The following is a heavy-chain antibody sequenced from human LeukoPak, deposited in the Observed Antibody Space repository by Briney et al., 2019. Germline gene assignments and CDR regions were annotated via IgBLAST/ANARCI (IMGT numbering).Heavy chain of an antibody. D-gene: IGHD3-3*01. CDR2: INPNSGGT. CDR1: GYTFTGYC. V-gene: IGHV1-2*02. Sequence: ASVKVSCKASGYTFTGYCMHWVRQAPGQGLEWMGWINPNSGGTNYAQKFQGRVTMTRDTSISTAYMELSRLRSDDTAVYYCARVDYDFWSGYYSFPPPFDYWGQGTLVTVSS. CDR3: ARVDYDFWSGYYSFPPPFDY. J-gene: IGHJ4*02.